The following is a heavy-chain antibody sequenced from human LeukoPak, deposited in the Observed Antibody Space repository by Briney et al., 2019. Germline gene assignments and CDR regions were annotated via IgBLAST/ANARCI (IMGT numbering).Heavy chain of an antibody. CDR3: ARRAGYGSGSYYNEGFHY. CDR1: VCSLSSSSYY. CDR2: IYYSGST. J-gene: IGHJ4*02. Sequence: SETLSLTCTVSVCSLSSSSYYWGWIRQPPGKGLEWIVSIYYSGSTYYNRSLKSRVPISVDTSKNQFSLKLSSVTAADTAVYYCARRAGYGSGSYYNEGFHYWGQGTLVTVSS. V-gene: IGHV4-39*01. D-gene: IGHD3-10*01.